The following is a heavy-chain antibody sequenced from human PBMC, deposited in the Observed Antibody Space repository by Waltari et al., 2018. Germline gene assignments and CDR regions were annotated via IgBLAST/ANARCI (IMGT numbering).Heavy chain of an antibody. CDR3: AEQTRLGEPAGY. CDR2: IRGSGGST. V-gene: IGHV3-23*01. CDR1: GVTFSSDA. D-gene: IGHD3-10*01. J-gene: IGHJ4*02. Sequence: EVQLLESGGGLVQPGGSLRLSCAASGVTFSSDAMPWVRQAAGKGLGGVSGIRGSGGSTYYADSVKGRFTISRDNSKNTLYLQMNSLRTEDTAVYFCAEQTRLGEPAGYWGQGTLVTVSS.